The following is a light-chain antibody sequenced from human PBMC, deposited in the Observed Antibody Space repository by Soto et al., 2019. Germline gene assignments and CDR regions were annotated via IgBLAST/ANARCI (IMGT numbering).Light chain of an antibody. Sequence: DVVMTQSPLSLPVSLGQPASISCRSSQSLVYSDGNTYLNWFQQRPGQSPRRLIYKVSNRDSGAPDKFSASGSATDFTLKISRVKAKEVGVYSSLQGPPCPGTFGQGPKLIS. CDR3: LQGPPCPGT. CDR1: QSLVYSDGNTY. CDR2: KVS. V-gene: IGKV2-30*01. J-gene: IGKJ3*01.